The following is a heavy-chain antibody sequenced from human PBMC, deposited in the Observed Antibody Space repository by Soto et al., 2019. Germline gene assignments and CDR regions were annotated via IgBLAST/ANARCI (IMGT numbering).Heavy chain of an antibody. D-gene: IGHD3-22*01. CDR1: GDTFSTYA. CDR2: ILPIFDIA. J-gene: IGHJ3*02. Sequence: QVQLVQSGAEVKKPGSSVKVSCKLSGDTFSTYAITWVRQAPGQGLEWMGRILPIFDIADYAQNFQGRVTITADRSTNIAYMELSSLRSADTAVYYCARGGDGSGSESVFVIWGQGTMVTVSS. CDR3: ARGGDGSGSESVFVI. V-gene: IGHV1-69*04.